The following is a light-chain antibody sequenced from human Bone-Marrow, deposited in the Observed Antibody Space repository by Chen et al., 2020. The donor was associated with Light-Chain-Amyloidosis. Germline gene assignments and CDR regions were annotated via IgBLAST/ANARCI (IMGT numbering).Light chain of an antibody. CDR2: NDK. J-gene: IGLJ3*02. Sequence: SYVLTQTSSISVAPGETAKISCVGIDMAKTAVHWYQQKPGQAPLLILYNDKDRPAGIPERFSGSNSGNTATLTISRVAAGDEADYYCQVWESSSHPWVFGGGTTLTVL. CDR1: DMAKTA. CDR3: QVWESSSHPWV. V-gene: IGLV3-21*02.